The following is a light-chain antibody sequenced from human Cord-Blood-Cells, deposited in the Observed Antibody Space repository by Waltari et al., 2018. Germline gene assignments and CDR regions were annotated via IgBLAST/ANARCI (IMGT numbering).Light chain of an antibody. CDR2: STN. CDR1: SGSVSTSYY. J-gene: IGLJ3*02. V-gene: IGLV8-61*02. Sequence: QTVVTQEPSFSVSPGGTVTLTCGLSSGSVSTSYYPSWYQQTPGQAPRTLIYSTNTRSSGVPDCCSGSILGNKAALTITGAQADDESDYYCVLYMGSGIWVFGGGTKLTVL. CDR3: VLYMGSGIWV.